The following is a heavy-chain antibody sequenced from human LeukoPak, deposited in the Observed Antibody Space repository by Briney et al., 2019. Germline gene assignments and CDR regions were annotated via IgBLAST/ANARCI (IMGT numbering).Heavy chain of an antibody. CDR1: GFTFSSYG. CDR2: IRYDGSNK. CDR3: AKDPGQLLVYYFDY. D-gene: IGHD6-6*01. Sequence: GGSLRLSCAASGFTFSSYGMHWVRQAPGMGLEWVAFIRYDGSNKYYADSVKGRFTISRDNSKNMLYLQMNSLRAEDTAVYYCAKDPGQLLVYYFDYWGQGTLVTVSS. V-gene: IGHV3-30*02. J-gene: IGHJ4*02.